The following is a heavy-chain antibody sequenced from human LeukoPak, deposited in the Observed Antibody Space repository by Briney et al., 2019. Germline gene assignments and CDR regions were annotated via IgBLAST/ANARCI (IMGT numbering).Heavy chain of an antibody. Sequence: GGSLTLSCPASGFTFSTYAMTWVRPAPGRGLEWVSAISCSGVSTYYADSVKGRFTISRDNSKNTLYLQMDSLRGEDTAIYYCAKRVEIVAASNSWFDSWGQGILVTVFS. J-gene: IGHJ5*01. D-gene: IGHD5-12*01. V-gene: IGHV3-23*01. CDR3: AKRVEIVAASNSWFDS. CDR2: ISCSGVST. CDR1: GFTFSTYA.